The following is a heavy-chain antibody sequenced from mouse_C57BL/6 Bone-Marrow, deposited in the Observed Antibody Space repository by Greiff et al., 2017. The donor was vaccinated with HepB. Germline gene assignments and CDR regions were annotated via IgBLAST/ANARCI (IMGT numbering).Heavy chain of an antibody. CDR1: GYTFTSYW. V-gene: IGHV1-55*01. D-gene: IGHD2-3*01. Sequence: QVQLQHSGAELVKPGASVKMSCKASGYTFTSYWITWVKQRPGQGLEWIGDIYPGSGSTNYNEKFKSKATLTVDTSSSTAYMQLSSLTSEDSAVYYCARWNDGYHGRYWYFDVWGTGTTVTVSS. J-gene: IGHJ1*03. CDR2: IYPGSGST. CDR3: ARWNDGYHGRYWYFDV.